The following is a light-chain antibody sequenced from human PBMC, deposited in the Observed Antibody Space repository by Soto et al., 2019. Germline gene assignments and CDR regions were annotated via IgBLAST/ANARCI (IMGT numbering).Light chain of an antibody. CDR3: SSFTSRNVVI. J-gene: IGLJ2*01. Sequence: QSALSQPASVSGSPGQAITISCTGSTNDVGGYDYVSWYQQHPGRAPKLMIFDVRSRPSGVSNRFSGSKSGNTASLTISGLQTEDEDDYYCSSFTSRNVVIFGGGTKLTVL. CDR2: DVR. CDR1: TNDVGGYDY. V-gene: IGLV2-14*03.